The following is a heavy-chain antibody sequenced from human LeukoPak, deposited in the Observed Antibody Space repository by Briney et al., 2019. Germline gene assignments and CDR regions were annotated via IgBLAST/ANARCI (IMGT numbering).Heavy chain of an antibody. J-gene: IGHJ6*03. CDR3: AREIQGWVAFAIAAAGKGGYYYYYMDV. D-gene: IGHD6-13*01. V-gene: IGHV4-59*01. CDR2: IYYSGST. CDR1: GGSISSYY. Sequence: SETLSLTCTVSGGSISSYYWSWIRQPPGKGLEWIGYIYYSGSTNYNPPLKSRVTISVDTSKNQFSLKLSSVTAADTAVYYCAREIQGWVAFAIAAAGKGGYYYYYMDVWGKGTTVTVSS.